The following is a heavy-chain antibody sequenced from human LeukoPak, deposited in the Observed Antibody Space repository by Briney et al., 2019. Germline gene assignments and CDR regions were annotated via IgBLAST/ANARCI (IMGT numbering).Heavy chain of an antibody. CDR3: ARDPYCSSTSCSLD. CDR1: GFTFGSYG. Sequence: GGSLRLSCAASGFTFGSYGMHWVRQAPGKGLEWVAVIWYDGSNKYYADSVKGRFTISRDNSKNTLYLQMNSLRAEDTAVYYCARDPYCSSTSCSLDWGQGTLVTVSS. J-gene: IGHJ4*02. D-gene: IGHD2-2*01. CDR2: IWYDGSNK. V-gene: IGHV3-33*01.